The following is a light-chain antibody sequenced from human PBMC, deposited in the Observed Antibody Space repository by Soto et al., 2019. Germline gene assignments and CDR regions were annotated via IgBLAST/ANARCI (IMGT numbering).Light chain of an antibody. V-gene: IGLV2-14*01. CDR2: DVS. J-gene: IGLJ1*01. Sequence: QSALTQPASVSGSPGQSITISCTGTSSDVGGYNYVSWYQQHPGKAPKLMIYDVSNRPSGVSNRFSGSKSGNTASLTISGLQAEDEAYYYCSSYTSSSTLLYVVGTGTKGTVL. CDR3: SSYTSSSTLLYV. CDR1: SSDVGGYNY.